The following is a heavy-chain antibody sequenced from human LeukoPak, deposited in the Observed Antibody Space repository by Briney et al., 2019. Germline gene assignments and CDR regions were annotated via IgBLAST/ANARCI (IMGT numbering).Heavy chain of an antibody. CDR2: IYYSGST. D-gene: IGHD3-9*01. J-gene: IGHJ4*02. Sequence: PSETLSLTCTVSGGSISSYYWSWIRPPPGKGLEWIGYIYYSGSTNYNPSLKSRVTISVDTSKNQFSLKLSSVTAADTAVYYCARIDYYDILTLDYWGQGTLVTVSS. CDR1: GGSISSYY. CDR3: ARIDYYDILTLDY. V-gene: IGHV4-59*01.